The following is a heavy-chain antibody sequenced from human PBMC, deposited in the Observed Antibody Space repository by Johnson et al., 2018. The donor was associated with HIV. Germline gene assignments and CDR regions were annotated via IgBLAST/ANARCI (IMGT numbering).Heavy chain of an antibody. J-gene: IGHJ3*02. V-gene: IGHV3-53*01. CDR1: GFTVSSNY. CDR3: ARGMYGDAFDI. Sequence: VYLVESGGGLIQPGGSLRLSCAASGFTVSSNYMSWVRQAPGKGLEWVSIIYSDGSTYFADSVKGRFPISRDNSKNTLFLQMNSLRVEDTAVYYCARGMYGDAFDIWGQGTMVTVSS. D-gene: IGHD2-8*01. CDR2: IYSDGST.